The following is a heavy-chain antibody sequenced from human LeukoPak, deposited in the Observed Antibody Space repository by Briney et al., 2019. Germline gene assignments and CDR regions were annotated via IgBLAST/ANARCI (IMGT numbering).Heavy chain of an antibody. J-gene: IGHJ4*02. D-gene: IGHD3-3*01. Sequence: GASVKVSCKASGYTFIGFYMFWVRQAPGQGLEWMGRINPNSGGTNYARKFQGRVTMTRDTSISTAYMELSRLRSDDTAIYYCARYHAIFGVDNWGQGTLITVSS. V-gene: IGHV1-2*06. CDR2: INPNSGGT. CDR1: GYTFIGFY. CDR3: ARYHAIFGVDN.